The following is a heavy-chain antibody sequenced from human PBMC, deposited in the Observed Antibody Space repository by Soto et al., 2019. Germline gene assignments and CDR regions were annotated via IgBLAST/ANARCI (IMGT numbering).Heavy chain of an antibody. CDR3: ARDWTHYDSSGPGDY. D-gene: IGHD3-22*01. V-gene: IGHV1-69*06. CDR1: GGTFSSYA. Sequence: ASVKVSCKTSGGTFSSYAISWVRQAPGQGLEWMGGIVPLFRTTNYAQKFQGRVTITADTSTYTVYMELSGLRSGDTAVYYCARDWTHYDSSGPGDYWGQGTLVTVSS. CDR2: IVPLFRTT. J-gene: IGHJ4*02.